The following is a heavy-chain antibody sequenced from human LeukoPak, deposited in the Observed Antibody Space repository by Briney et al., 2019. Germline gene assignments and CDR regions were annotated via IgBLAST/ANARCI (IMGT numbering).Heavy chain of an antibody. Sequence: ASVKVPCKASGYTFTMYGISWVRQAPGQGLQWLGWISPHNGNTKYAQDLQGRVSMTTDTSTSTAYLELRSLRSDDTAIYYCARDLNYVTLGYDILADVGYYFDYWGQGPLVTVSS. D-gene: IGHD3-9*01. J-gene: IGHJ4*02. CDR3: ARDLNYVTLGYDILADVGYYFDY. CDR1: GYTFTMYG. CDR2: ISPHNGNT. V-gene: IGHV1-18*01.